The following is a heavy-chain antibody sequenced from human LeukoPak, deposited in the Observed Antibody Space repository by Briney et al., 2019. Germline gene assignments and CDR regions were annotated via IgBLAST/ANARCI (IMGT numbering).Heavy chain of an antibody. J-gene: IGHJ4*02. D-gene: IGHD3-22*01. CDR2: IYPGDSDT. V-gene: IGHV5-51*01. CDR1: GYSFTSYW. CDR3: ARQTYYDSSGSDY. Sequence: GVSLKISCKGSGYSFTSYWIGWVRQMPGKGLEWMGIIYPGDSDTRYSPSFQGQVTISADKSISTAYLQWSSLKASDTAMYYCARQTYYDSSGSDYWGQGTLVTVSS.